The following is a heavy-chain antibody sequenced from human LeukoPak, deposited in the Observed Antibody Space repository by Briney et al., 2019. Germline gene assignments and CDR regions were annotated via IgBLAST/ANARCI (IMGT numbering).Heavy chain of an antibody. CDR2: IIPILGIA. V-gene: IGHV1-69*04. CDR3: ATEIVLMVPYFDY. Sequence: ASVKVSCKASGGTFGSYAISWVRQAPGQGLEWMGRIIPILGIANYAQKFQGRVTITADKSTSTAYMELSSLRSEDTAVYYCATEIVLMVPYFDYWGQGTLVTVSS. CDR1: GGTFGSYA. J-gene: IGHJ4*02. D-gene: IGHD2-8*01.